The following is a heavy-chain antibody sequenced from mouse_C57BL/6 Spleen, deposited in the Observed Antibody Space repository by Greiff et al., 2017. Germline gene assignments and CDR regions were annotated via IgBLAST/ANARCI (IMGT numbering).Heavy chain of an antibody. Sequence: QVQLQQSGPELVKPGASVKISCKASGYAFSSSWMNWVEQRPGKGLEWIGRIYPGDGDTNYNGKFKGKATLTADKSSSPAYMQLSSLTSEDSAVYFCARTAYWGQGTLVTVSA. CDR3: ARTAY. J-gene: IGHJ3*01. V-gene: IGHV1-82*01. CDR2: IYPGDGDT. CDR1: GYAFSSSW.